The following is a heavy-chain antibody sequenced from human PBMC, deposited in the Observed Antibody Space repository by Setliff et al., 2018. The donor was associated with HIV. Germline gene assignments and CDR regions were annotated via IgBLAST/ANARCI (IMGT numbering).Heavy chain of an antibody. D-gene: IGHD6-19*01. J-gene: IGHJ4*02. CDR1: GFTFTNYA. V-gene: IGHV3-23*01. CDR2: ISGSGGNT. Sequence: GGSLRLSCAVSGFTFTNYAMSWVRQAPGKGLQWVSTISGSGGNTNYADSVKGRFTVSRDNSKNTLYLQMNSLRPEDTALYYCARETPNSGWYRKEGYYFDYWGQGTLVT. CDR3: ARETPNSGWYRKEGYYFDY.